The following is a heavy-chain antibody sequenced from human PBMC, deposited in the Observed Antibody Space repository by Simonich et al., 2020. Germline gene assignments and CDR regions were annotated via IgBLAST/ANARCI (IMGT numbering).Heavy chain of an antibody. D-gene: IGHD6-13*01. CDR2: IYYSGSP. V-gene: IGHV4-39*01. CDR1: GGSISSRSYY. CDR3: ARHAGFAFDI. J-gene: IGHJ3*02. Sequence: QLQLQESGSGLVKPSETLSLTCTVSGGSISSRSYYWGGIRQPPGKGLEWIGSIYYSGSPYYNPSLKSRVTISVDTSKNQFSLKLSSVTAADTAVYYCARHAGFAFDIWGQGTMVTVSS.